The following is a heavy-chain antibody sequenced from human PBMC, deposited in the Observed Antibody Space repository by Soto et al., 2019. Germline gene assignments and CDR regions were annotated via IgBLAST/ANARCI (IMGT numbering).Heavy chain of an antibody. CDR1: VFTFTSHW. CDR2: MSPDGSDT. V-gene: IGHV3-74*03. Sequence: EVQPVESGGGLVQPGGALRLSCASSVFTFTSHWLHLFRHAPGEGLVWVSRMSPDGSDTKFADSVKGRFTISRDNAKSTLYLDMNSLRAEDTGVYYCARPKTKVYSAFDTWGQGTMVTVSS. CDR3: ARPKTKVYSAFDT. D-gene: IGHD6-6*01. J-gene: IGHJ3*02.